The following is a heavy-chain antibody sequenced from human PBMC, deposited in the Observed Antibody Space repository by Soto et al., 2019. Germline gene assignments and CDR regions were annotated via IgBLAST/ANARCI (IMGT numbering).Heavy chain of an antibody. J-gene: IGHJ5*02. CDR3: ARGSAAGNPWNWFDP. D-gene: IGHD6-13*01. Sequence: ASVKVSCKASGYTFTSYGISWVRQAPGQGLEWMGWISAYNGNTNYAQKLQGRVTMTTDTSTSTAYMELRSLRSDDTAVYYCARGSAAGNPWNWFDPWGQGTLVTVSS. CDR1: GYTFTSYG. V-gene: IGHV1-18*01. CDR2: ISAYNGNT.